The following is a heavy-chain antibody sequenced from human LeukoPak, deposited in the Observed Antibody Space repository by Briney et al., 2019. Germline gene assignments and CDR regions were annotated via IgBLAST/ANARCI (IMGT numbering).Heavy chain of an antibody. J-gene: IGHJ3*02. CDR1: GGSISSYY. Sequence: SETLSLTCTVSGGSISSYYWSWIRQPPGKGLEWIGYIYYSGSTNYNPSLKSRVTISVDTSKNQFSLKLSSVTAADTAVYYCASLPYYYDSTAFDIWGQGTMVTVS. CDR2: IYYSGST. V-gene: IGHV4-59*01. D-gene: IGHD3-22*01. CDR3: ASLPYYYDSTAFDI.